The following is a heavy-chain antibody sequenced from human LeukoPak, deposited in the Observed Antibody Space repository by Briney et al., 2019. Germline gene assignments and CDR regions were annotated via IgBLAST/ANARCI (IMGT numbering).Heavy chain of an antibody. CDR3: AKRDTVLATGY. Sequence: SETLSLTCTVSGGSISSYYWSWIRQPPGKGLEWIGSIYYSGSTYYNPSLKSRVTISVDTSKNQFSLRLSSVTAADTAVYYCAKRDTVLATGYWGQGTLVTVSS. J-gene: IGHJ4*02. V-gene: IGHV4-59*05. D-gene: IGHD5-18*01. CDR2: IYYSGST. CDR1: GGSISSYY.